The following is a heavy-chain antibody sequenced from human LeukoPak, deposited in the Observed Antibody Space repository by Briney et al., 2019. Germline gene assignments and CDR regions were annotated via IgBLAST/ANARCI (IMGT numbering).Heavy chain of an antibody. V-gene: IGHV3-74*01. CDR3: ARPGKYFDWLQDGMDV. CDR2: INSEGGGT. J-gene: IGHJ6*02. D-gene: IGHD3-9*01. Sequence: GGSLRLSCAASGFTFSSYWMHWVRQAPGKGLVWVSRINSEGGGTIYADSVKGRFTISRDNAKNTLYLQMNSLRAEDTAVYYCARPGKYFDWLQDGMDVWGQGTTVTVSS. CDR1: GFTFSSYW.